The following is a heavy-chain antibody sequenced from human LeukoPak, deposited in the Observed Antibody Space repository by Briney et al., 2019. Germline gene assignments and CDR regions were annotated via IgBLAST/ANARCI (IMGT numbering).Heavy chain of an antibody. CDR1: GYSISSGYY. Sequence: SETLSLTCTVSGYSISSGYYWAWIRQPPGKGLEFIGSVYHSGSTYDNPSLKSRVTISMHTSNNQFSLRLTSLTAADTAVYYCARTYSSAFDPWGQGTLITVSS. V-gene: IGHV4-38-2*02. CDR2: VYHSGST. D-gene: IGHD6-13*01. J-gene: IGHJ5*02. CDR3: ARTYSSAFDP.